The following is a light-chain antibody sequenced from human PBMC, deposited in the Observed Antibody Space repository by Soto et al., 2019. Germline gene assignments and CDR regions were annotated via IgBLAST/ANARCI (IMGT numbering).Light chain of an antibody. CDR3: SAYAGSHGVI. CDR1: SRDIGGHYY. J-gene: IGLJ2*01. Sequence: QSALTQPPSASGSPGQSVTISCTGISRDIGGHYYVSWYQQHPGKAPKLIIYEVTNPPAGVPDRFSGSKSGNPAYVPVSGLPADDEADYYCSAYAGSHGVIFGGGTKLTVL. CDR2: EVT. V-gene: IGLV2-8*01.